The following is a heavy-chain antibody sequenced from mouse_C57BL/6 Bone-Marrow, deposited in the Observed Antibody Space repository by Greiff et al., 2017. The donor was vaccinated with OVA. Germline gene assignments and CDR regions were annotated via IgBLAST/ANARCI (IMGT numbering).Heavy chain of an antibody. V-gene: IGHV1-80*01. Sequence: QVQLQQSGAELVKPGASVKISCKASGYAFSSYWMNWVKQRPGTGLEWIGQIYPGDGDTNYNGKFKGKATLTADKSSSTAYMQLSSLTSEDSAVYFCARSRPYWYCDVWGTGTTVTVSS. CDR2: IYPGDGDT. CDR3: ARSRPYWYCDV. J-gene: IGHJ1*03. CDR1: GYAFSSYW.